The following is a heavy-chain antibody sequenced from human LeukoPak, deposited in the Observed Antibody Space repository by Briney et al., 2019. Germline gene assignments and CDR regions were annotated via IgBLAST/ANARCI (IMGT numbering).Heavy chain of an antibody. D-gene: IGHD3-10*01. CDR2: IRYDGSNK. J-gene: IGHJ4*02. Sequence: GGSLRLSCAASGFTIDSYGMHWVRQAPGKGLEWGAFIRYDGSNKYFADSVKGRFTISRDNSKNTLFLQMNSLRTEDTAVYYCAKDPYYFGSGRYYFDYWGQGTLVTVSS. CDR3: AKDPYYFGSGRYYFDY. CDR1: GFTIDSYG. V-gene: IGHV3-30*02.